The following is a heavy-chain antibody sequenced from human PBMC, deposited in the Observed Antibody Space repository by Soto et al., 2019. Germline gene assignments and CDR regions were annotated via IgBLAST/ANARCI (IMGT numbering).Heavy chain of an antibody. CDR3: AKDNSPIAVAGTRGGDYYYYMDV. CDR2: ISWNSGSI. CDR1: GFTFDDYA. D-gene: IGHD6-19*01. J-gene: IGHJ6*03. Sequence: PGGSLRLSCAASGFTFDDYAMHWVRQAPGKGLEWVSGISWNSGSIGYADSVKGRFTISRDNAKNSLYLQMNSLRAEDTALYYCAKDNSPIAVAGTRGGDYYYYMDVWGKGTTVTVSS. V-gene: IGHV3-9*01.